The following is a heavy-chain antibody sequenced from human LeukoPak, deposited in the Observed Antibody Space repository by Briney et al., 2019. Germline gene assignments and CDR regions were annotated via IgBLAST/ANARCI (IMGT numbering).Heavy chain of an antibody. V-gene: IGHV1-18*01. J-gene: IGHJ1*01. CDR2: ISAYNGNT. CDR3: ARVSSGSYYGVAEYFPH. D-gene: IGHD1-26*01. Sequence: ASVKVSCKASGYTFTSYGISWVRQAPGQGLEWMGWISAYNGNTNYAQKLQGRVTMTTDTSTSTAYMELRSLRSDDTAVYYCARVSSGSYYGVAEYFPHWGQGTLVTVSS. CDR1: GYTFTSYG.